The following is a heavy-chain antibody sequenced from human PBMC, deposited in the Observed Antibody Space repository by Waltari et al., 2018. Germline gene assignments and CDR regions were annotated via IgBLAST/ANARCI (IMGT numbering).Heavy chain of an antibody. V-gene: IGHV4-34*02. D-gene: IGHD3-10*01. J-gene: IGHJ1*01. CDR1: GGPPFRAYF. Sequence: QVLLQPWGAGLLKPSETLSLSCAVHGGPPFRAYFWNWVPQVPGKGLEWIGEITDRGLTNYNPALKSRATISVDTSRNQFSLTLTSVTAADTALYYCARSAAIVVRGRYFQYWGQGTLVTVSS. CDR3: ARSAAIVVRGRYFQY. CDR2: ITDRGLT.